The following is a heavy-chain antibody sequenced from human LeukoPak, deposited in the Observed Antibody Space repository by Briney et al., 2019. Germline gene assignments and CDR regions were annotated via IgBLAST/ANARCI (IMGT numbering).Heavy chain of an antibody. CDR2: IDTSGST. CDR3: ARDRGYSHGD. V-gene: IGHV4-4*07. CDR1: GGSFSIYY. J-gene: IGHJ4*02. Sequence: SETLSLACSVSGGSFSIYYWSWIRQPAGKGLEWIGRIDTSGSTNYNPSLRSRVTMSVDTSKNQFSLKLSSVTAADTAVYYCARDRGYSHGDWGQGTLVTVSS. D-gene: IGHD5-18*01.